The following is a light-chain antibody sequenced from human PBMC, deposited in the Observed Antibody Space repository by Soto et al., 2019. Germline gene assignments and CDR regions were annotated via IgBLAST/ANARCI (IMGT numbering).Light chain of an antibody. CDR3: QQYNNWPHT. CDR1: QSVSSN. V-gene: IGKV3-15*01. J-gene: IGKJ4*01. Sequence: EIVMTQSPATLSVSPGERATLSCRASQSVSSNLAWYQQKPGQTPRLLIYDASSRATGIPARFSGSGSGTDFTLTISSLQSEDFAVYYCQQYNNWPHTFGGGTNVEIK. CDR2: DAS.